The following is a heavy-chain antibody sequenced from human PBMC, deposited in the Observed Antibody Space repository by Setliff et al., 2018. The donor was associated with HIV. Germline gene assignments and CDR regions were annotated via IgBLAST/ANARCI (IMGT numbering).Heavy chain of an antibody. CDR1: GDSMSSHY. V-gene: IGHV4-59*11. Sequence: PSETLSLTCTVSGDSMSSHYWSWIRQPPGKGLEWIGTLYFGGSTSYNSSLKSRVTISGDTSQNQVSLKLSSVTPADTAVYYCARLVSKYFYGMDVWGLGTTVTVSS. CDR2: LYFGGST. J-gene: IGHJ6*02. CDR3: ARLVSKYFYGMDV.